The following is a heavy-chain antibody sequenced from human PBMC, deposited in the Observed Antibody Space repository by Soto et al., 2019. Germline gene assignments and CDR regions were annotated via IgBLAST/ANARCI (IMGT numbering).Heavy chain of an antibody. D-gene: IGHD7-27*01. CDR2: IIPIFGTA. CDR3: AKDFLQDWGQDYYYGMDV. J-gene: IGHJ6*02. Sequence: SVKVSCKASGGTFSSYAISWVRQAPGQGLEWMGGIIPIFGTANYAQKFQGRVTITADESTSTAYMELSSLRAEDTALYYCAKDFLQDWGQDYYYGMDVWGQGTTVTVSS. CDR1: GGTFSSYA. V-gene: IGHV1-69*13.